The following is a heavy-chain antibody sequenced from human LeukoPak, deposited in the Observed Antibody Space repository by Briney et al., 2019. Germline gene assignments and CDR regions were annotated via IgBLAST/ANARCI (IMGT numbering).Heavy chain of an antibody. Sequence: PGGSLRLSCAASGFTFSGSAMHWVRQASGKGLEWVGRIRSKANSYATAYAASVRGRFTISGDDSKNTAYLQMNSLKTEDTAVYYWTRHRPDYGDLDYWGQGTLVTVSS. CDR3: TRHRPDYGDLDY. V-gene: IGHV3-73*01. CDR1: GFTFSGSA. J-gene: IGHJ4*02. CDR2: IRSKANSYAT. D-gene: IGHD4-17*01.